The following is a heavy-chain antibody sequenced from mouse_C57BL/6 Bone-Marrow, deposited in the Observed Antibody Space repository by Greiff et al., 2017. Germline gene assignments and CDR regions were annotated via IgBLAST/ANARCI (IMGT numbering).Heavy chain of an antibody. CDR3: ASSSRSSSGLFAY. CDR1: GFSLTSYG. Sequence: VQLVESGPGLVAPSQSLSITCTVSGFSLTSYGVDWVRQSPGKGLEWLGVIWGVGGTNYYSALKSRLSISKDNSKSQVFLKMNRLQTDDTAVYYGASSSRSSSGLFAYWGQGTLVTVSA. CDR2: IWGVGGT. J-gene: IGHJ3*01. V-gene: IGHV2-6*01. D-gene: IGHD3-2*02.